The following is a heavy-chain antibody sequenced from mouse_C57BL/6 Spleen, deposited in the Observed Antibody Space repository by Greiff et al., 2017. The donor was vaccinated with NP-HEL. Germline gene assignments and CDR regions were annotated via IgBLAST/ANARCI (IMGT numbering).Heavy chain of an antibody. J-gene: IGHJ1*03. V-gene: IGHV1-61*01. CDR2: IYPSDSET. D-gene: IGHD2-2*01. CDR3: ARRYYYGYPSWYFDV. Sequence: QVQLQQPGAELVRPGSSVKLSCKASGYTFTSYWMDWVKQRPGQGLEWIGNIYPSDSETHYNQKFKDKATLTVDKSSSTAYMQLSSLTSEDSAVYYCARRYYYGYPSWYFDVWGTGTTVTVSS. CDR1: GYTFTSYW.